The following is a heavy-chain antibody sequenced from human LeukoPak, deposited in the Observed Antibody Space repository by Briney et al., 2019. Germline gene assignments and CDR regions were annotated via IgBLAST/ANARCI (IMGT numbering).Heavy chain of an antibody. V-gene: IGHV1-69*13. Sequence: ASMKVSCKASGGTFSSYAISWVRQAPGQGLEWMGGIIPIFGTANYAQKFQGRVTITADESTSTAYMELSSLRFEDTAVYYCARDWSGYYSYYYGMDVWGQGTTVTVSS. CDR1: GGTFSSYA. CDR2: IIPIFGTA. J-gene: IGHJ6*02. D-gene: IGHD3-3*01. CDR3: ARDWSGYYSYYYGMDV.